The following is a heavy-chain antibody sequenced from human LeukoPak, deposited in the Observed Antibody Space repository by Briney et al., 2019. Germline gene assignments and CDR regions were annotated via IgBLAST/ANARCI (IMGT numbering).Heavy chain of an antibody. V-gene: IGHV4-59*01. CDR1: GGSISSYY. J-gene: IGHJ4*02. Sequence: SETLSLISTVSGGSISSYYWSWIRQPPGKGLEWIGYIYYSGSTNYNPSLKSRVTISVDTSKNQFSLKLSSVTAADTAVNYCARAGEGYYGSGSYYTEFDYWGQGTLVTVSS. CDR3: ARAGEGYYGSGSYYTEFDY. CDR2: IYYSGST. D-gene: IGHD3-10*01.